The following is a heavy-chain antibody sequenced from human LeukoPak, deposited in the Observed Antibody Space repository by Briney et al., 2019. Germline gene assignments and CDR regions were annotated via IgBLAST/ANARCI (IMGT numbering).Heavy chain of an antibody. CDR1: GGSISSSNW. CDR2: IYHSGST. CDR3: ARELRYFDWLSAPFDY. V-gene: IGHV4-4*02. Sequence: PSETLSLTCAVSGGSISSSNWWSWVRQPPGKGLEWIGEIYHSGSTNYNPSLKSRVTISVDKSKNQFSLKLSSVTAADTAVYYCARELRYFDWLSAPFDYWGQGTLVTVSS. D-gene: IGHD3-9*01. J-gene: IGHJ4*02.